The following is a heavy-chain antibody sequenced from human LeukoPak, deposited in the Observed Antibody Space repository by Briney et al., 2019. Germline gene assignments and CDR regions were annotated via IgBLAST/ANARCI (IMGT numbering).Heavy chain of an antibody. CDR3: ASSTYCGGDCYSGFDY. J-gene: IGHJ4*02. D-gene: IGHD2-21*02. Sequence: GASVKVSCKASGGTFSSYAISWVRQAPGQGLEWMGRIIPILGIANYAQKFQGRVTITADKSTSTAYTELSSLRSEDTAVYYCASSTYCGGDCYSGFDYWGQGTLVTVSS. CDR1: GGTFSSYA. CDR2: IIPILGIA. V-gene: IGHV1-69*04.